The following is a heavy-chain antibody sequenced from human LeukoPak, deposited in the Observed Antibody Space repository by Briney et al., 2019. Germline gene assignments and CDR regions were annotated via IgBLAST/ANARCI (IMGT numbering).Heavy chain of an antibody. CDR3: ACPPSNSSSWYGY. D-gene: IGHD6-13*01. CDR2: INHSGST. J-gene: IGHJ4*02. Sequence: PSETLSLTCAVYGGSVSGYYWSWIRQPPGKGLEWIGEINHSGSTNYNPSLKSRVTISVDTSKNQFSLKLSSVTAADTAVYYCACPPSNSSSWYGYWGQGTLVTVSS. CDR1: GGSVSGYY. V-gene: IGHV4-34*01.